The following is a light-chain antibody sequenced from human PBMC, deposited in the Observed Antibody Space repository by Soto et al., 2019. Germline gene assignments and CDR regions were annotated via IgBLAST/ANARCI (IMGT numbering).Light chain of an antibody. J-gene: IGKJ1*01. CDR1: QSVGSQ. V-gene: IGKV3-20*01. Sequence: EIVLTQSPGTLSLSPGERATLSCRASQSVGSQLAWYQQQTGQAPRLLIYGASTRITGIPDRISGSGSGTDFTLTISRLEPEDFAVYCCQQYGSSPRTFGRGTKVEIK. CDR2: GAS. CDR3: QQYGSSPRT.